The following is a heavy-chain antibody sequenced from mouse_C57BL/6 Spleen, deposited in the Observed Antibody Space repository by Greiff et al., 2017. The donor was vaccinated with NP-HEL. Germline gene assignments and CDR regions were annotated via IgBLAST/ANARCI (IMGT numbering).Heavy chain of an antibody. CDR2: IYPRSGNT. CDR3: ARKNYSNYFDV. D-gene: IGHD2-5*01. CDR1: GYTFTSYG. V-gene: IGHV1-81*01. J-gene: IGHJ1*03. Sequence: QVQLKQSGAELARPGASVKLSCKASGYTFTSYGISWVKQRTGQGLEWIGEIYPRSGNTYYNEKFKGKATLTADKSSSTAYMELRSLTSEDSAVYFCARKNYSNYFDVWGTGTTVTVSS.